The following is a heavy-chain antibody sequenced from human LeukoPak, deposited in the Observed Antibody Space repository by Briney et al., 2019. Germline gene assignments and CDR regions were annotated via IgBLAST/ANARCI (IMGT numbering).Heavy chain of an antibody. CDR2: INPGNGDT. CDR1: GYTFISYT. V-gene: IGHV1-3*01. D-gene: IGHD3-3*01. J-gene: IGHJ4*02. Sequence: VASVKVSCKTSGYTFISYTLHWVRQAPGHRLEWMGWINPGNGDTKFSQKFQGRVTFTRDTSASTAYMELSSLRFEDTAMYYCARGRWDYTSTALYYIDSWGQGTLVTVSS. CDR3: ARGRWDYTSTALYYIDS.